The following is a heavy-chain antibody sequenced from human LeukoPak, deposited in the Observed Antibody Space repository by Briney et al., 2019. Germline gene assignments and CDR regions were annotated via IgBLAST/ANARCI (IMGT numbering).Heavy chain of an antibody. CDR1: GYTLTELS. CDR3: ARTERGDCSGGSCYAFDY. CDR2: FDPEDGET. V-gene: IGHV1-24*01. Sequence: GASVKVSCKVSGYTLTELSMHWVRQAPGKGLEWMGGFDPEDGETIYAQKFQGRVTMTEDTSTDTAYMELSSLRSEDTAVYYCARTERGDCSGGSCYAFDYWGQGILVTVSS. D-gene: IGHD2-15*01. J-gene: IGHJ4*02.